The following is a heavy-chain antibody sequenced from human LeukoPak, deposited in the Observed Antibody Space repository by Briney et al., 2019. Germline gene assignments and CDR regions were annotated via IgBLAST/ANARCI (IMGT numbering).Heavy chain of an antibody. CDR2: INHSGST. CDR1: GGSISSSSYY. J-gene: IGHJ5*02. CDR3: ARGWRSVATIKRGDWFDP. D-gene: IGHD5-12*01. Sequence: SETLSLTCTVSGGSISSSSYYWGWIRQPPWKGLEWIGEINHSGSTNYNPSLKSRVTISVDTSKNQFSLKLSSVTAADTAVYYCARGWRSVATIKRGDWFDPWGQGTLVTVSS. V-gene: IGHV4-39*07.